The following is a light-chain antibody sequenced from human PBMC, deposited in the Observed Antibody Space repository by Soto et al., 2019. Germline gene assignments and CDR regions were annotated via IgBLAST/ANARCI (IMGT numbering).Light chain of an antibody. V-gene: IGLV1-44*01. CDR2: GNN. CDR1: SSNIGSNT. Sequence: QSVLTQPPSASGTPGQRVTISCSGSSSNIGSNTVNWYQQLPGTAPKLLIYGNNHRPSGVPDRFSGSKSGTSASLAISGLQSEDEDDYYCAAWDDSLSGHVVFGGGTKVTVL. J-gene: IGLJ2*01. CDR3: AAWDDSLSGHVV.